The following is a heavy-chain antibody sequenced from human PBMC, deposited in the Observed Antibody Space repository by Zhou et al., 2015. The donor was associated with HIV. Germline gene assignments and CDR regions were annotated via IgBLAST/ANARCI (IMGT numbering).Heavy chain of an antibody. Sequence: QVQLVQSGAEVKKPGSSVKVSCKASGGTFSSYAISWVRQAPGQGLEWMGGIIPIFGTANYAQKFQGRVTITADESTSTAYMELSSLRSEDTAVYYCARGGVPAASPEHYHYFDYWGQGTLVTVSS. V-gene: IGHV1-69*12. J-gene: IGHJ4*02. D-gene: IGHD2-2*01. CDR2: IIPIFGTA. CDR1: GGTFSSYA. CDR3: ARGGVPAASPEHYHYFDY.